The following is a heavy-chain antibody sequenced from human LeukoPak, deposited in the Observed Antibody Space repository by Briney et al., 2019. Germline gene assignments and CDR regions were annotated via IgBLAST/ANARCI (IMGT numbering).Heavy chain of an antibody. CDR2: IYYSGST. CDR1: GCSISSGGYY. V-gene: IGHV4-31*03. Sequence: SETLSLTCTVSGCSISSGGYYWSWIRQHPGKGLEWIGYIYYSGSTYYNPSLKSRVTISVDTSKNQFSLKLSSVTAADTAVYYCARLGDGYYFIDYWGQGTLVTVSS. CDR3: ARLGDGYYFIDY. J-gene: IGHJ4*02. D-gene: IGHD3-22*01.